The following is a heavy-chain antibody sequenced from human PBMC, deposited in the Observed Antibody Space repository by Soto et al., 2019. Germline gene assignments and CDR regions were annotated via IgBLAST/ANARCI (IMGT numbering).Heavy chain of an antibody. CDR2: IPSDGSAQ. CDR3: ARDHQYQLPSDV. V-gene: IGHV3-30-3*01. Sequence: QVQLVESGGGVVQPGRSLRLSCEASGFTFRDYAMHWVRQAPGKGLEWVAAIPSDGSAQHYADSVKGRFTISRDNSNNTLYLQMNTLKAEDSAVYYCARDHQYQLPSDVWGQGTTVTVS. D-gene: IGHD2-2*01. J-gene: IGHJ6*02. CDR1: GFTFRDYA.